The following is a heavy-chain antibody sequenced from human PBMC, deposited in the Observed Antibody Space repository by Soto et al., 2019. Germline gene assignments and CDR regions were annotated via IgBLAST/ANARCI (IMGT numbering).Heavy chain of an antibody. CDR1: GFTFSSYG. Sequence: GGSLRLSCAASGFTFSSYGMHWVRQAPGKGLEWVAVISYDGSNKDYADSVKGRFTISRDNSKNTLYLQMNSLRAEDTAVYYCANLDSSGYYLTDYWGQGTLVTVSS. V-gene: IGHV3-30*18. CDR3: ANLDSSGYYLTDY. D-gene: IGHD3-22*01. CDR2: ISYDGSNK. J-gene: IGHJ4*02.